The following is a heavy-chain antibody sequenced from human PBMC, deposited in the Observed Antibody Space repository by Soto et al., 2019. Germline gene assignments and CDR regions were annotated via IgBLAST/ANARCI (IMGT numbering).Heavy chain of an antibody. CDR1: GGSISSYY. CDR2: IYYSGST. V-gene: IGHV4-59*01. D-gene: IGHD6-19*01. Sequence: PSETLSLTCTVSGGSISSYYWSWIRQPPGKGLEWIGYIYYSGSTNYNPSLKSRVTISVDTSKHQFSLKLSSVTAADTAVYYCARGIAVAGTWSDYYYYYGMDVWGQGTTVTVSS. J-gene: IGHJ6*02. CDR3: ARGIAVAGTWSDYYYYYGMDV.